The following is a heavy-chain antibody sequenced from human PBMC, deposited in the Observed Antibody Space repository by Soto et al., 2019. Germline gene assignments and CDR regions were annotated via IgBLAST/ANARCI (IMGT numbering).Heavy chain of an antibody. CDR1: GFTFSSYA. D-gene: IGHD1-26*01. Sequence: QVQLVESGGGVVQPGRSLRLSCAASGFTFSSYAMHWVRQAPGKGLEWVAVISYDGSNKYYADSVKGRFTISRDNSKDTLYLQMNSLRAEDTAVYYCARDSDSGSYSGFDYWGQGTLVTVSS. V-gene: IGHV3-30-3*01. CDR2: ISYDGSNK. J-gene: IGHJ4*02. CDR3: ARDSDSGSYSGFDY.